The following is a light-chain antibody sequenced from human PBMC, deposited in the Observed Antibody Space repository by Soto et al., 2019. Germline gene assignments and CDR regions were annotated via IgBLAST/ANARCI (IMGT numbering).Light chain of an antibody. CDR2: EVV. V-gene: IGLV2-8*01. Sequence: ALTQPPSASGSPGQSVTISCTGTKNDIGVYDFVSWYQHHPGKAPRLIIYEVVQRPSGVPDRFSGSKSGNTASLTVSGLQAADEADYFCKSYAGSNTYVFGSGTKVTVL. J-gene: IGLJ1*01. CDR3: KSYAGSNTYV. CDR1: KNDIGVYDF.